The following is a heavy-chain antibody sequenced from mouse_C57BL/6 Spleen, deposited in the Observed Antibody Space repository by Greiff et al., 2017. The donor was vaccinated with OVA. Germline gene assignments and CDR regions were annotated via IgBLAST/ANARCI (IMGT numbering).Heavy chain of an antibody. Sequence: VQLQQSGAELVRPGASVKLSCTASGFNIKDDYMHWVKQRPEQGLEWIGWIDPENGDTEYASKFQGKATIPADTSSNTAYLQLSSLTSEDTAVYYCTTGSNYLYWYFDVWGTGTTVTVSS. D-gene: IGHD2-5*01. V-gene: IGHV14-4*01. CDR2: IDPENGDT. CDR1: GFNIKDDY. CDR3: TTGSNYLYWYFDV. J-gene: IGHJ1*03.